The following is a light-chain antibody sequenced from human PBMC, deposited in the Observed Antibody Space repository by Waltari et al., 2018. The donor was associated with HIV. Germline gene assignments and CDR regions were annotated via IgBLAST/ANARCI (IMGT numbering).Light chain of an antibody. Sequence: QSVLTQPPSVSGAPGQRVTISCTGSSSNIGAGYDVHWYQQLPGTAPKLLIYANINRASGVPDRFSGSKSGASASLAITGLQAEDEAHYYCQSFDSSLTTSGVIFGGGTKLTVL. CDR1: SSNIGAGYD. J-gene: IGLJ2*01. CDR3: QSFDSSLTTSGVI. CDR2: ANI. V-gene: IGLV1-40*01.